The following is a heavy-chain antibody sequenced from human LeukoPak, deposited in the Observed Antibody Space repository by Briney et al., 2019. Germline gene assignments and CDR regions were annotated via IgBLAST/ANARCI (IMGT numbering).Heavy chain of an antibody. Sequence: GGSLRLSCAASGFTVSSNYMSWVRQAPGKGLEWVSVIYSGGSTYYADSVKGRFTISRDNSKNTLYLQMNSLRAEDTAVYYCALDSGYSSGWYDSQSVDYWGQGTLVTVSS. CDR1: GFTVSSNY. D-gene: IGHD6-19*01. V-gene: IGHV3-66*01. J-gene: IGHJ4*02. CDR2: IYSGGST. CDR3: ALDSGYSSGWYDSQSVDY.